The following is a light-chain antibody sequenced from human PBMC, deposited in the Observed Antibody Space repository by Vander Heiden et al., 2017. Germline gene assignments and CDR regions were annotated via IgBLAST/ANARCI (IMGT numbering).Light chain of an antibody. CDR3: AACDDSLSGFWV. V-gene: IGLV1-47*01. CDR1: SSNIGSNY. CDR2: RNN. Sequence: QSVLTQPPSASGTPGQRVTISCPGSSSNIGSNYVYWYQQLPGTAPKLLIYRNNQRPSGVPDRFSGSKSGTSASLAISGLRSEDEADYYCAACDDSLSGFWVFGGGTKLTVL. J-gene: IGLJ3*02.